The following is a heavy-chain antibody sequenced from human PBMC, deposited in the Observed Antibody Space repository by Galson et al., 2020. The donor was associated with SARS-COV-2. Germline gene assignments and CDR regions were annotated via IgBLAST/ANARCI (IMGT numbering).Heavy chain of an antibody. J-gene: IGHJ5*02. V-gene: IGHV4-30-4*01. CDR3: ARCYFYGGKGVDWFDP. CDR1: GGSISRGDYY. Sequence: SETLSLTCTVSGGSISRGDYYWSWIRQPPGKGLEWIGYIYYSGSTYYNPSLKSRVTISVDTSKNQFSLKLSSVTAADTAVYYCARCYFYGGKGVDWFDPWGQGTLVTVAS. CDR2: IYYSGST. D-gene: IGHD3-22*01.